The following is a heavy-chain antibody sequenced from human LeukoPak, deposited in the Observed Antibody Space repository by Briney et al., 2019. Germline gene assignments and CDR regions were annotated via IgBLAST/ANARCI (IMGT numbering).Heavy chain of an antibody. CDR2: ISSNGDST. CDR1: GFTFSSYE. CDR3: ARDRPGDV. V-gene: IGHV3-64*01. J-gene: IGHJ6*04. Sequence: GGSLRLSCAASGFTFSSYEMHWVRQAPGKGLEYVSAISSNGDSTYYANFVKGRFIISRDNSKNTLYLQMGSLRPEDMAVYYCARDRPGDVWGEGTTVTVSS.